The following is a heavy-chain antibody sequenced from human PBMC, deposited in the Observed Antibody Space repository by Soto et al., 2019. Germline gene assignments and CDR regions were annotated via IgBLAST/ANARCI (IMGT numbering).Heavy chain of an antibody. CDR1: GFTFSSYA. V-gene: IGHV3-30*14. Sequence: PGGSLRLSCAASGFTFSSYAMHWVRQAPGKGLEWVAVISYDGSNKYYADSVKGRFTISRDNSKNMVFLQMSSLRSEDTAVYHCARAYQLTYYFDDWGPGTPVTVSS. CDR2: ISYDGSNK. D-gene: IGHD3-9*01. CDR3: ARAYQLTYYFDD. J-gene: IGHJ4*02.